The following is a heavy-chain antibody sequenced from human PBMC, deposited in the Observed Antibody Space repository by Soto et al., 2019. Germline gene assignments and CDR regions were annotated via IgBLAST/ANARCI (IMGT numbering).Heavy chain of an antibody. CDR1: GGTFSSYA. V-gene: IGHV1-69*12. J-gene: IGHJ6*02. Sequence: QVQLVQSGAEVKKPGSSVKVSCKASGGTFSSYAISWVRQAPGQGLEWMGGIIPIFGTANYAQKFQGRVTITADESTSTAYMELSRLRSEDTAVYYCARSGYSYGLGYYGMDVWGQGTTVTVSS. D-gene: IGHD5-18*01. CDR3: ARSGYSYGLGYYGMDV. CDR2: IIPIFGTA.